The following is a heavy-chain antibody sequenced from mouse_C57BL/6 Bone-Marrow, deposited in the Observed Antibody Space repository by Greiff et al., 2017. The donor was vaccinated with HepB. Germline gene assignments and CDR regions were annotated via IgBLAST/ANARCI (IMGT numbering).Heavy chain of an antibody. CDR3: ARYIPITTVVAPGYFDV. D-gene: IGHD1-1*01. Sequence: EVKLVESGGGLVQPGGSLSLSCAASGFTFTDYYMSWVRQPPGKALEWLGFIRNKANGYTTEYSASVKGRFTISRDNSQSILYLQMNALRAEDSATYYCARYIPITTVVAPGYFDVWGTGTTVTVSS. CDR2: IRNKANGYTT. CDR1: GFTFTDYY. J-gene: IGHJ1*03. V-gene: IGHV7-3*01.